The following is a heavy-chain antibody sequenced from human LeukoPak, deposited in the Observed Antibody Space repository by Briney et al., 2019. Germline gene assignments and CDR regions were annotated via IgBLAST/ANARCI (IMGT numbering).Heavy chain of an antibody. Sequence: GGSLRLSCAASEFTFSAYWMHWVRHAPGKGLEWVAVTSSDLNVKLYADSVKGRFTISRDNSRSTLYLQMNSLRPEDTAIYYCAREGYYGSGSPPSLYFDYWGQGTLVTVSS. CDR3: AREGYYGSGSPPSLYFDY. J-gene: IGHJ4*02. CDR2: TSSDLNVK. D-gene: IGHD3-10*01. V-gene: IGHV3-30*03. CDR1: EFTFSAYW.